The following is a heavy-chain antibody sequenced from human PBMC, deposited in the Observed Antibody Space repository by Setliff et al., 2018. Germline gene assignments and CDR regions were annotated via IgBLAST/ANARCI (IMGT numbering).Heavy chain of an antibody. J-gene: IGHJ4*02. V-gene: IGHV4-38-2*02. Sequence: PSETLSLTCSVSGYSIITGYYWAWIRRLPGRGLEWIGSLHRVGTFFYNPSLVSRATLSLDTSRNQFSLRLQSVTAADTAVYFCARGRNVAARLLDSWGQGARVTVSS. CDR2: LHRVGTF. CDR3: ARGRNVAARLLDS. CDR1: GYSIITGYY. D-gene: IGHD6-6*01.